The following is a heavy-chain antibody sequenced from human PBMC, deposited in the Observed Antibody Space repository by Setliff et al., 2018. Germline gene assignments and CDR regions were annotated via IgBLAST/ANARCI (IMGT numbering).Heavy chain of an antibody. V-gene: IGHV1-46*01. CDR3: ARAPLESGYYYGQGHYFDY. CDR1: GYTFTGYY. CDR2: IDPSGDYT. D-gene: IGHD5-18*01. J-gene: IGHJ4*02. Sequence: GASVKVSCKASGYTFTGYYMHWVRQAPGQGLEWMGIIDPSGDYTNCAQKFQGRVTMTRDTSTTTVYMELSSLRSDDTAVYYCARAPLESGYYYGQGHYFDYWGQGTLVTVSS.